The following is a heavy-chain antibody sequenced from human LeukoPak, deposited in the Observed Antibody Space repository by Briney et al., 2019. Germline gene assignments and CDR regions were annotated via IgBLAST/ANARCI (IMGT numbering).Heavy chain of an antibody. V-gene: IGHV1-18*01. Sequence: ASVKVSCKDSGYTFTNYGISWVRQAPGQGLEWMGWISTYNDNTNYAQKLQGRVTMTTDTSTSTAYMELRSLRSDDTAVYYCARDGDGYTNGNFDYWGQGTLVTVSS. CDR1: GYTFTNYG. J-gene: IGHJ4*02. CDR3: ARDGDGYTNGNFDY. CDR2: ISTYNDNT. D-gene: IGHD5-24*01.